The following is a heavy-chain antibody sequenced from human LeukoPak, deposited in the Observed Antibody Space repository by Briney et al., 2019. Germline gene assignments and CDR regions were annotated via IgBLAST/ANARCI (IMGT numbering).Heavy chain of an antibody. CDR3: VKHPGDFTGIVNYYYMDL. V-gene: IGHV3-30*02. D-gene: IGHD1-26*01. Sequence: PGGSLRLSCAASGFTFSTYGMHWVRQAPGKGLEWVAFIRYDGRNKYYADSVKGRFTISRDNSKNTLFLQMTSLRGEDTGVYYCVKHPGDFTGIVNYYYMDLWGKGTPVTVSS. CDR1: GFTFSTYG. CDR2: IRYDGRNK. J-gene: IGHJ6*03.